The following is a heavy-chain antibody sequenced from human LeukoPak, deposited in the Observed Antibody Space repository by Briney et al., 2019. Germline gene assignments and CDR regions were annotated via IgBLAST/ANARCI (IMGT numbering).Heavy chain of an antibody. CDR1: GFALSSHW. CDR2: VNRDGSET. CDR3: ARNNGMDV. Sequence: GGSLRLSCAASGFALSSHWMTWVRQVPGRGPERVANVNRDGSETYYLDPVKGRFTISKDNAKNSLYLQMNSLRAEDTALYHCARNNGMDVWGQGTTVIVSS. J-gene: IGHJ6*02. V-gene: IGHV3-7*03.